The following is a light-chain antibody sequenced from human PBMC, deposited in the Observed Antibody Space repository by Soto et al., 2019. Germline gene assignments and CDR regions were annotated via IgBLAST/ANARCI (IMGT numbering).Light chain of an antibody. J-gene: IGKJ5*01. CDR3: QQYESLPLT. Sequence: DIQMTQSPSSLPASLGDRATITCQASQDINKNLIWYQQKPGKAPKLLIYDASDLETGVPSRFSGSGSGTGFTFTISSLQPEDFATYYCQQYESLPLTFGQGTRLEIK. CDR2: DAS. V-gene: IGKV1-33*01. CDR1: QDINKN.